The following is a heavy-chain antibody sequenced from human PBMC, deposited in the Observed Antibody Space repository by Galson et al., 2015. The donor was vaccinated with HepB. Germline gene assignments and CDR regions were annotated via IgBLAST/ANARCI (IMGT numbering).Heavy chain of an antibody. Sequence: SVKVSCKASGGTFSSYTISWVRQAPGQGLEWMGRIIPILGIANYAQKFQGRVTITADKSTSTAYMELSSLRSEDTAVYYCARDLGYGVRQYGMDVWGQGTTVTVSS. CDR3: ARDLGYGVRQYGMDV. CDR1: GGTFSSYT. D-gene: IGHD3-16*01. CDR2: IIPILGIA. J-gene: IGHJ6*02. V-gene: IGHV1-69*04.